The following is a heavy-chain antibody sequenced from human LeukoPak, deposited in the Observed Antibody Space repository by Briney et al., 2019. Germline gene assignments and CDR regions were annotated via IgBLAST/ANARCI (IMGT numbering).Heavy chain of an antibody. D-gene: IGHD3-3*02. CDR3: VRDRIFGIFDY. CDR1: GGSISSHY. J-gene: IGHJ4*02. V-gene: IGHV4-4*07. CDR2: IYTSGST. Sequence: PSETLSLTCTVSGGSISSHYWSWIRQPAGKGLEWLGRIYTSGSTNYNPSLKSRVTMSVDTSKNQFSLKLSSVTAADTAVYYCVRDRIFGIFDYWGQGTLVTVSS.